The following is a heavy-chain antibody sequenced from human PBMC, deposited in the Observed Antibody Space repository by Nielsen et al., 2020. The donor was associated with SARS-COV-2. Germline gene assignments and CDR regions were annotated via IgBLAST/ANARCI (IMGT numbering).Heavy chain of an antibody. CDR1: GFTFTRSA. CDR3: ARDCGVSCHWFNP. Sequence: GESLKISCAASGFTFTRSAMMWVRQAPGKGLEWVSFISASDGTTNYADSVKGRFTISRDNSKNTVYLQMNSLRAEDTAVYYCARDCGVSCHWFNPWGQGTLVTVSS. V-gene: IGHV3-23*01. D-gene: IGHD2-2*01. CDR2: ISASDGTT. J-gene: IGHJ5*02.